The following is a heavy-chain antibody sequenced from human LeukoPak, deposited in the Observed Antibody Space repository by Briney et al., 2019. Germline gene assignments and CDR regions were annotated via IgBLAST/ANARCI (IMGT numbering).Heavy chain of an antibody. Sequence: SVKVSCKASGGTFGSYAISWVRQAPGQGLEWMGGIIPIFGTANYAQKFQGRVTITTDESTSTAYMELSSLRSEDTAVYYCARDAIFGVVTQNWFDPWGQGTLVTVSS. CDR2: IIPIFGTA. D-gene: IGHD3-3*01. V-gene: IGHV1-69*05. CDR1: GGTFGSYA. J-gene: IGHJ5*02. CDR3: ARDAIFGVVTQNWFDP.